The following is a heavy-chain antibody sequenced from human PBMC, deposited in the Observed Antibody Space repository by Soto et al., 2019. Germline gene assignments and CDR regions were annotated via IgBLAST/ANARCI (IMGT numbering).Heavy chain of an antibody. J-gene: IGHJ2*01. CDR1: GFTFINYA. D-gene: IGHD2-2*01. V-gene: IGHV3-23*01. CDR2: ISGGGDRA. Sequence: VQLLESGGGLVQPGGSLRLSCVGSGFTFINYAMNWVRQTPGKGLEWVSTISGGGDRAFDADTVKGRFTISRDNSKNTVNWQMNSLRADDTAVYYCARKVLGSTSRPDWWYFDLWGRGTLVTVSS. CDR3: ARKVLGSTSRPDWWYFDL.